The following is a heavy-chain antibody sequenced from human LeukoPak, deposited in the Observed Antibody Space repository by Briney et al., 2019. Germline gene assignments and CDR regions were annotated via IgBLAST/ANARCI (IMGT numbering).Heavy chain of an antibody. D-gene: IGHD6-13*01. CDR1: GGSFSGYY. CDR2: INHSGST. CDR3: ARGSSSSWYAYFQH. J-gene: IGHJ1*01. Sequence: SETLSLTCAVYGGSFSGYYWSWIRQPTGKGLEWIGEINHSGSTNYNPSLKSRVTISVDTSKNQFSLKLSSVTAADTAVYYCARGSSSSWYAYFQHWGQGTLVTVSS. V-gene: IGHV4-34*01.